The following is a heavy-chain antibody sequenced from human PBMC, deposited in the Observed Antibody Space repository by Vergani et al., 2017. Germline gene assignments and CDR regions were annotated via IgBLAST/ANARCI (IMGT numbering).Heavy chain of an antibody. J-gene: IGHJ6*02. Sequence: QVQLVQSGAEVKKPGSSVKVSCKASGGTFSSYTISWVRQAPGQGLEWMGRIIPILGIATYAQKFQGRVTITADKSTSTAYMELSSLRSEDTAVYYCASGVVHGVYGMDVWGQGTTVTVSS. CDR1: GGTFSSYT. D-gene: IGHD3-3*01. V-gene: IGHV1-69*02. CDR3: ASGVVHGVYGMDV. CDR2: IIPILGIA.